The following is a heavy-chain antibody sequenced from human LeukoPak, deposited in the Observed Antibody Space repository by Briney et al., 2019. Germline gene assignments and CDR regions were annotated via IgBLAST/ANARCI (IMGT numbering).Heavy chain of an antibody. CDR2: INAGNGNT. J-gene: IGHJ4*02. V-gene: IGHV1-3*01. CDR3: ARAVAGTYDCDY. Sequence: ASVKVSCKASGYTFTSYAMHWVRQAPGQRLEWMGWINAGNGNTKYSQKFQGRVTITRDTSASTAYMELSRLRSDDTAVYYCARAVAGTYDCDYWGQGTLVTVSS. D-gene: IGHD6-19*01. CDR1: GYTFTSYA.